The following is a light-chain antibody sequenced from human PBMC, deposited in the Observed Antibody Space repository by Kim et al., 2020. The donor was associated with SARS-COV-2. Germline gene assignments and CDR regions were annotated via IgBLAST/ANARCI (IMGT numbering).Light chain of an antibody. V-gene: IGKV3-20*01. Sequence: EIVLTQSPGTLSLSPGEGATLSCRASQSFNTNYLAWYQQKPGQTPRLLIYDASTRATGIPDRFSGSRSGTDFSLTISRLEAEDFAVYYSQHYGPSLTFGGGTKVDIK. CDR3: QHYGPSLT. CDR2: DAS. J-gene: IGKJ4*01. CDR1: QSFNTNY.